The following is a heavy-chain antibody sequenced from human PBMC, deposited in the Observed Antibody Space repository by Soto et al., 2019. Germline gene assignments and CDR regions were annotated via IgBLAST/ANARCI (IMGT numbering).Heavy chain of an antibody. Sequence: ASVKVSCKASGYTFTSYYMHWVRQAPGQGLEWMGIINPSGGRTSYAQKFQDRVTMTRDTSTSTFYMELSSLRSEDTAVYYCPRDFELRGTILGVVIWWMYIWSDTWGQGTLVTVS. D-gene: IGHD3-3*01. CDR1: GYTFTSYY. J-gene: IGHJ5*02. V-gene: IGHV1-46*03. CDR3: PRDFELRGTILGVVIWWMYIWSDT. CDR2: INPSGGRT.